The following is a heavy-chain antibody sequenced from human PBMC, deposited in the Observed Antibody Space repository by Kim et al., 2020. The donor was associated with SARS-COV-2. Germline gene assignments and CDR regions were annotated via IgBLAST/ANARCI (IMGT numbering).Heavy chain of an antibody. Sequence: GGSLRLSCLVSGFPFSSYAMTWVRQVPGKGLEWVSGMFGSGGRTAYADSVKGRFIISRDNSKNTLYLEMARLRVDDTAVYFCVKNGGPSPSSRLDSWGQGTLVAVSS. CDR2: MFGSGGRT. V-gene: IGHV3-23*01. CDR1: GFPFSSYA. CDR3: VKNGGPSPSSRLDS. J-gene: IGHJ4*02. D-gene: IGHD3-16*01.